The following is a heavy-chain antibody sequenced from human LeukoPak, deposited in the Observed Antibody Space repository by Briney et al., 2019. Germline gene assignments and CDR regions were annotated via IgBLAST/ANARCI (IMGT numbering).Heavy chain of an antibody. CDR1: GFTFSNFD. CDR3: VTEVLVAFYY. D-gene: IGHD2-2*01. J-gene: IGHJ4*02. V-gene: IGHV3-23*01. CDR2: ISGSGATR. Sequence: GGSLRLSCAASGFTFSNFDMHWVRQAPGKGLEWVATISGSGATRNYADSVKGRFTISRDNSKNTLYLQINSLRAEDTALYYCVTEVLVAFYYWGQGTLVTVSS.